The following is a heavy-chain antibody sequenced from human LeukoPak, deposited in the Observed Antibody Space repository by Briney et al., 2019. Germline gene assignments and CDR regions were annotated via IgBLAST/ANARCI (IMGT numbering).Heavy chain of an antibody. CDR2: ISYDGSNK. Sequence: GGSLRLSCAASVFTFSSYGMHWVRQAPGKGLEWVAVISYDGSNKYYADSVKGRFTISRDNSKNTLYLQMNSLRAEDTAVYYCAKDGASSSWTAFDYWGQGTLVTVSS. CDR1: VFTFSSYG. V-gene: IGHV3-30*18. J-gene: IGHJ4*02. CDR3: AKDGASSSWTAFDY. D-gene: IGHD6-13*01.